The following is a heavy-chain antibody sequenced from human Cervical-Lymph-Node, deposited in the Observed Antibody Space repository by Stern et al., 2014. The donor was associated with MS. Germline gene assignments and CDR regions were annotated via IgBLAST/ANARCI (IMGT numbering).Heavy chain of an antibody. D-gene: IGHD6-13*01. CDR3: ARDSGYSSSWYPWYFDY. J-gene: IGHJ4*02. V-gene: IGHV1-18*01. Sequence: VQLGESGAEVKKPGASVKVSCKASGYTFTSYGISWVRQAPGQGLEWMGCISAYNCNTNYAKKLQGVVPMPPDASPSTAYMELRSLRSDDTAVYYCARDSGYSSSWYPWYFDYWGQGTLVTVSS. CDR1: GYTFTSYG. CDR2: ISAYNCNT.